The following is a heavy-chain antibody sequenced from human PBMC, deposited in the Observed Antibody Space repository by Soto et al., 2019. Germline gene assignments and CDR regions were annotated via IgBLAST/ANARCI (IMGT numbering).Heavy chain of an antibody. Sequence: SETLSLTCTVSGYSISSGYYWGWIRQPPGKGLEWIGSIYHSGSTYYNPSLKSRVTISVDTSKNQFSLKLSSLTAADTAVYYCAKTSYYDILTGYHDAFDIWGQGTMVTVSS. CDR1: GYSISSGYY. J-gene: IGHJ3*02. CDR3: AKTSYYDILTGYHDAFDI. CDR2: IYHSGST. D-gene: IGHD3-9*01. V-gene: IGHV4-38-2*02.